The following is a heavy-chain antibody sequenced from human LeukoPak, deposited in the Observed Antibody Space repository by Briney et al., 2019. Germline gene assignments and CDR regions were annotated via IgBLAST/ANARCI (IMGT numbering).Heavy chain of an antibody. D-gene: IGHD5-12*01. V-gene: IGHV3-21*01. CDR1: GLTFSSYS. CDR2: ISSSSSYI. J-gene: IGHJ5*02. CDR3: ARKHTVVATGNWFDP. Sequence: GGSLRLSCAASGLTFSSYSMNWVRQAPGKGLEWVSSISSSSSYIYYADSVKGRFTISRDNAKNSLYLQMNSLRAEDTAVYYCARKHTVVATGNWFDPWGQGTLVTVSS.